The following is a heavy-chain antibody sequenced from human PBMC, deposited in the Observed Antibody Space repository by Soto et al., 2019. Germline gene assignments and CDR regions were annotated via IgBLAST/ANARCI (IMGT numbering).Heavy chain of an antibody. D-gene: IGHD3-3*01. V-gene: IGHV1-3*01. J-gene: IGHJ4*02. CDR1: GYTFSKFA. CDR2: IDAGNGRT. Sequence: QVQFVQSGAEVKQPGASVKVSCKASGYTFSKFAVHWVRQAPGQSPEWMGWIDAGNGRTKYSQYFQGRVTITRDTSARTAHLELSSLRSEDTAIYYCARGIWSAHVTDYYLDSWGQGTLVTVSS. CDR3: ARGIWSAHVTDYYLDS.